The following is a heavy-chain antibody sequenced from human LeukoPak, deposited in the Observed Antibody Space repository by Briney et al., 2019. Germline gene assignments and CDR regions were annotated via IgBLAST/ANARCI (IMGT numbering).Heavy chain of an antibody. CDR2: INHSGST. CDR3: ARGSNYDILTGYVDY. J-gene: IGHJ4*02. CDR1: GGSFSGHY. D-gene: IGHD3-9*01. V-gene: IGHV4-34*01. Sequence: SETLSLTCAVYGGSFSGHYWSWIRQPPGKGLEWIGEINHSGSTNYNPSLKSRVTISVDTSKNQFSLKLSSVTAADTAVYYCARGSNYDILTGYVDYWGQGTLVTVSS.